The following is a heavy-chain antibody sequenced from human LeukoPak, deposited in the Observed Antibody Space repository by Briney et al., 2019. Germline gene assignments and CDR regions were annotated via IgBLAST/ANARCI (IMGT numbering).Heavy chain of an antibody. CDR1: GFTFSSYS. Sequence: GGSLRLSCAASGFTFSSYSMNWVRQAPGKGLEWVSSISSSSSYIYYADSVKGRFTISRDNAKNSLYLQMNSLRAEDTAVYYCARDLPTGDETPWYFDLWGRGTLVTVSS. CDR3: ARDLPTGDETPWYFDL. J-gene: IGHJ2*01. V-gene: IGHV3-21*04. D-gene: IGHD7-27*01. CDR2: ISSSSSYI.